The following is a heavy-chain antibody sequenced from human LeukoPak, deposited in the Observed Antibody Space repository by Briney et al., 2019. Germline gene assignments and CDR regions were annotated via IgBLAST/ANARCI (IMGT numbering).Heavy chain of an antibody. J-gene: IGHJ3*02. Sequence: SETLSLTCAVSGGSISSGGYSWSWIRQPPGKGLEWIGYIYHSGSTYYNPSLKSRVTISVDRSKNQFSQKLSSVTAADTAVYYCARHYEDAFDIWGQGTMVTVSS. CDR1: GGSISSGGYS. V-gene: IGHV4-30-2*01. CDR3: ARHYEDAFDI. D-gene: IGHD4-17*01. CDR2: IYHSGST.